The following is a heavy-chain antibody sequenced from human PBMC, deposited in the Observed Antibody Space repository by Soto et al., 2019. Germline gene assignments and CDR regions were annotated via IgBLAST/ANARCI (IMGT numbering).Heavy chain of an antibody. D-gene: IGHD5-18*01. J-gene: IGHJ4*02. Sequence: EVQLLESGGGLVQPGGSLRLSCAASGFTFSSYAMSWVRQAPGKGLEWVSAISGSGGSTYYADSVKGRFTISRDNSMNTLYLQMNSLRAEDTAVYYCASTLGYSYGLDYWGQGTLVTVSS. CDR1: GFTFSSYA. CDR3: ASTLGYSYGLDY. CDR2: ISGSGGST. V-gene: IGHV3-23*01.